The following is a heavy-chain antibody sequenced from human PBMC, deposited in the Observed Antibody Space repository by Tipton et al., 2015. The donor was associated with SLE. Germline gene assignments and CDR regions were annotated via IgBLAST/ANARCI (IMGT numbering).Heavy chain of an antibody. CDR1: GGSISSHY. D-gene: IGHD6-13*01. CDR3: ARPYLYNSSTDAFDI. CDR2: IFYSGST. V-gene: IGHV4-59*08. Sequence: TLSLTCTVSGGSISSHYWSWIRQPPGKGLEWIGYIFYSGSTNYNPSLKSRVTISVDTSKNQFSLKLSSVTAADTAVYYCARPYLYNSSTDAFDIWGQGTMVTVSS. J-gene: IGHJ3*02.